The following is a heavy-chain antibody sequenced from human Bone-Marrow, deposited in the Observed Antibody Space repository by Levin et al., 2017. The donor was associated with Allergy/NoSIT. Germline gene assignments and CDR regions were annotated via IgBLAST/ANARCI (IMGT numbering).Heavy chain of an antibody. CDR2: ISSSSSYI. CDR3: ARSGRAYCSSTSCYHYGMDV. V-gene: IGHV3-21*01. J-gene: IGHJ6*02. Sequence: GGSLRLSCAASGFTFSSYSMNWVRQAPGKGLEWVSSISSSSSYIYYADSVKGRFTISRDNAKNSLYLQMNSLRAEDTAVYYCARSGRAYCSSTSCYHYGMDVWGQGTTVTVSS. D-gene: IGHD2-2*01. CDR1: GFTFSSYS.